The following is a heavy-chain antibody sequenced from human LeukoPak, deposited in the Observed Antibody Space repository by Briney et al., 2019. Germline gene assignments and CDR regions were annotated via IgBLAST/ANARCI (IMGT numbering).Heavy chain of an antibody. V-gene: IGHV3-23*01. J-gene: IGHJ4*02. CDR1: GFTFSSYA. CDR3: AKNPHVLLWFGELSY. Sequence: PGESLRLSCAASGFTFSSYAMSWVRQAPGKGLEWVSAISGSGGSTYYADSVKGRFTISRDNSKNTLYLQMNSLRAEDTAVYYCAKNPHVLLWFGELSYWGQGTLVTVSS. D-gene: IGHD3-10*01. CDR2: ISGSGGST.